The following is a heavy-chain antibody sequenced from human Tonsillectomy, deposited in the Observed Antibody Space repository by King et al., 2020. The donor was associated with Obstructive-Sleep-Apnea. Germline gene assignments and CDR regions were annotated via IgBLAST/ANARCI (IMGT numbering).Heavy chain of an antibody. V-gene: IGHV3-66*01. D-gene: IGHD5-18*01. CDR2: LYRGGAT. CDR1: GFTVSSTY. J-gene: IGHJ4*02. CDR3: ARGLGYSYGYSFDY. Sequence: VQLVESGGGLVQPGGSLRLSCAVSGFTVSSTYMSWVRQAPGKGLEWVSTLYRGGATDYAGSVEGRFTISRDPSKNTLYLQMNSLRAEDTAVYFCARGLGYSYGYSFDYWGQGTLVTVSS.